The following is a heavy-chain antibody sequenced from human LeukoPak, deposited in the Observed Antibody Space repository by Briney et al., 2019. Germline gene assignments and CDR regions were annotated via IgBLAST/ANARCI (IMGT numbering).Heavy chain of an antibody. J-gene: IGHJ4*02. CDR1: GFTFSSYG. Sequence: GGSLRLSCAASGFTFSSYGMHWVRQAPGKGLEWVAVIWYDGSNKYYADSVKGRFTISRDNSKNTLYLQMNSLRAEDTAVYYCARGNIVATTSSYDYWGQGTLVTVSS. D-gene: IGHD5-12*01. CDR3: ARGNIVATTSSYDY. CDR2: IWYDGSNK. V-gene: IGHV3-33*01.